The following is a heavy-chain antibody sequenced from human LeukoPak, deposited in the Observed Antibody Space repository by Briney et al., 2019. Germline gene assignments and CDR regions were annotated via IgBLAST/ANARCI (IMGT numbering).Heavy chain of an antibody. Sequence: SXPTLMNPTQTRTLTCTFSGFSRRTRGGGVGWIRQPPGKALEWLSLIYWDDDKRYSPSIKSRRTITKDTSKNQVVLTMTNMDPVDTATYYCAHRRGDDYGDYFDYWGQGTLVTVSS. CDR3: AHRRGDDYGDYFDY. CDR1: GFSRRTRGGG. D-gene: IGHD4-17*01. J-gene: IGHJ4*02. CDR2: IYWDDDK. V-gene: IGHV2-5*02.